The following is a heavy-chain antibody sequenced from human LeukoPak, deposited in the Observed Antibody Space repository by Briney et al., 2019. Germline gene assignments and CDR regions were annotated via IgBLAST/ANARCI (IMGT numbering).Heavy chain of an antibody. CDR2: ISSGSSYI. Sequence: GGSLRLSCAASGFTFSSYSMNWVRQAPGKGLEWVSSISSGSSYIYYADSVKGRFTISRDNAKNSLYLQMNSLRAGDTAVYYCARDSNWNYVGVYNWFDPWGQGTLVTVSS. CDR1: GFTFSSYS. CDR3: ARDSNWNYVGVYNWFDP. V-gene: IGHV3-21*01. D-gene: IGHD1-7*01. J-gene: IGHJ5*02.